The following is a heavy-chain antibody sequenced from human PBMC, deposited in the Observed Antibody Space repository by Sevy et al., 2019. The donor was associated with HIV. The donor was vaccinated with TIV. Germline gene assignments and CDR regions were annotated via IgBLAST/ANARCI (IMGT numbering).Heavy chain of an antibody. Sequence: GGSLRLSCAASGFTFSSYVMSWVRQAPIKGLEWVSAISGRGASTYYADSVKGRFTISRDNSKNTLDLQMNSLRAEDTAVYYCAGSSSYYYGMDVWGQGTTVTVSS. D-gene: IGHD6-6*01. CDR2: ISGRGAST. V-gene: IGHV3-23*01. CDR3: AGSSSYYYGMDV. CDR1: GFTFSSYV. J-gene: IGHJ6*02.